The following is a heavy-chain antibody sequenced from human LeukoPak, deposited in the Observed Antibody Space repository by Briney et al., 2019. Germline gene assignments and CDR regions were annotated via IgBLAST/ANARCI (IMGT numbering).Heavy chain of an antibody. CDR2: IIPILGIA. CDR1: GGTFSSYA. V-gene: IGHV1-69*04. Sequence: ASVKVSCKASGGTFSSYAISWVRQAPGQGLEWMGRIIPILGIANYAQKFQGRVTITADKPTSTAYMELSSLRSEDTAVYCCARELVVVTAINYFDYWGQGTLVTVSS. D-gene: IGHD2-21*02. CDR3: ARELVVVTAINYFDY. J-gene: IGHJ4*02.